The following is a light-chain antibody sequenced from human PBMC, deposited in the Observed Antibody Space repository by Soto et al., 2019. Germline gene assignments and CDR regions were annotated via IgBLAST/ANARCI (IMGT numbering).Light chain of an antibody. V-gene: IGKV3-20*01. J-gene: IGKJ2*01. CDR1: QSVTSGY. CDR2: GAS. CDR3: QQYARSPAS. Sequence: EIVLTQSPGTLSLSPGERATLSCRASQSVTSGYLAWYQQRPGQAPRLLIHGASSRASGITDRFIGSGSVTDFTLTISRLEPEDFAVYHCQQYARSPASFGQGTKLEIK.